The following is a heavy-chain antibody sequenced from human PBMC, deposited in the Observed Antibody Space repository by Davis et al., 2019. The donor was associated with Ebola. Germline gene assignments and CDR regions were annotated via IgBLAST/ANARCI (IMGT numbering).Heavy chain of an antibody. CDR1: GGSFSGYY. J-gene: IGHJ4*02. Sequence: MPSETLSLTCAVSGGSFSGYYWSWIRQPPGKGLEWIGEINHSGSTNYNPSLKSRVTISVDTSKNQFSLKLSSVTAADTAVYYCARVVASDGTDYWGQGTLVTVSS. CDR2: INHSGST. V-gene: IGHV4-34*01. CDR3: ARVVASDGTDY. D-gene: IGHD5-12*01.